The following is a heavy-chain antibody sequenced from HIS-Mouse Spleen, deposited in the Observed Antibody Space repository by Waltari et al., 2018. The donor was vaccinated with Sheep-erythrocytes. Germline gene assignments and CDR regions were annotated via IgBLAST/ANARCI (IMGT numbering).Heavy chain of an antibody. CDR1: GCTFSSYG. CDR3: AKVRTVNYWYFDL. V-gene: IGHV3-30*18. CDR2: ISYDGSNK. J-gene: IGHJ2*01. Sequence: QVQLVESGGGVVQPGRFLRLSFAASGCTFSSYGLHWVRQAPGKGLEWVAVISYDGSNKYYADSVKGRFTISRDNSKNTLYLQMNSLRAEDTAVYYCAKVRTVNYWYFDLWGRGTLVTVSS. D-gene: IGHD1-1*01.